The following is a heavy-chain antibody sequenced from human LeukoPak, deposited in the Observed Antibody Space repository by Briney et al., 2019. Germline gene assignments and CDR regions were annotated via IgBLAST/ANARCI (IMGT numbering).Heavy chain of an antibody. J-gene: IGHJ4*02. CDR1: GFTSSSYG. Sequence: GGSLRLSCAAYGFTSSSYGIHWVRQAPGKGLEWVAFIGYDRNSKHYADSVKGRFTISGDNSKNTLYLQMNSLRTEDTAVYYCAKNRRASGDYAGAFDYWGQGTLVTVSS. CDR2: IGYDRNSK. CDR3: AKNRRASGDYAGAFDY. D-gene: IGHD4-17*01. V-gene: IGHV3-30*02.